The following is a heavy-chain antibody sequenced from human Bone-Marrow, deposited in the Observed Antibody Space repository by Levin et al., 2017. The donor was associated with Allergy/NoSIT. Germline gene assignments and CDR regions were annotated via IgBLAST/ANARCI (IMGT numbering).Heavy chain of an antibody. Sequence: SETLSLTCTVSGGFISSSSYYWGWIRQPPGKGLEWIGSIYYTGYTYHNPSLKSRVTISVDTSKNQFSLTLTSVTAADTAVYYCARSAIASNGRLDYWGQGTLVTVSS. CDR1: GGFISSSSYY. J-gene: IGHJ4*02. D-gene: IGHD6-13*01. CDR2: IYYTGYT. V-gene: IGHV4-39*01. CDR3: ARSAIASNGRLDY.